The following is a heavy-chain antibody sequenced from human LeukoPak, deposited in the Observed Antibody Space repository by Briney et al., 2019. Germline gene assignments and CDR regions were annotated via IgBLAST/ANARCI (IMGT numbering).Heavy chain of an antibody. CDR1: GYTFTSYG. D-gene: IGHD4-17*01. V-gene: IGHV1-18*01. Sequence: ASVKVSCKASGYTFTSYGISWVRQAPGQGLEWVGWISAYNGDTIYAERLQGRVTMTTDSSTGTAYMELRSLRSDDTAIYYCARDTGTVATGTVDYWGQGTLVTVSS. CDR3: ARDTGTVATGTVDY. J-gene: IGHJ4*02. CDR2: ISAYNGDT.